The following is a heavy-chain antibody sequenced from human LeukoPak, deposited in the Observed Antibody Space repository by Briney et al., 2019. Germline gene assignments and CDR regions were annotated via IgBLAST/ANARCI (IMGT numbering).Heavy chain of an antibody. CDR2: ISGSGGST. V-gene: IGHV3-23*01. J-gene: IGHJ5*02. CDR3: AKGDTMIVVVSSFDP. Sequence: GGSLRLSCAASGFTFSSYAMSWVRQAPGKGLEWVSAISGSGGSTYYADSVKGRFTISRDSSKNTLYLQMNSLRAEDTAVYYCAKGDTMIVVVSSFDPWGQGTLVTVSS. D-gene: IGHD3-22*01. CDR1: GFTFSSYA.